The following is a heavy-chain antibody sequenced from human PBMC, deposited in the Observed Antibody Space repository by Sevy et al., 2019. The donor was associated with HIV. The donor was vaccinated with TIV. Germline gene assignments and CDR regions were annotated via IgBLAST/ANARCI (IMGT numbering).Heavy chain of an antibody. J-gene: IGHJ4*02. D-gene: IGHD3-22*01. CDR3: ARVHPYDSGGYYGVPYFDY. V-gene: IGHV3-21*01. Sequence: GGSLRLSCAASGFTFSSYSMNWVRQAPGKGLEWVSSISSSSSYIYYADSVKGRFTISRDNAKNSLYLQMNSLRAEDTAVYYCARVHPYDSGGYYGVPYFDYWGQGTLVTVSS. CDR2: ISSSSSYI. CDR1: GFTFSSYS.